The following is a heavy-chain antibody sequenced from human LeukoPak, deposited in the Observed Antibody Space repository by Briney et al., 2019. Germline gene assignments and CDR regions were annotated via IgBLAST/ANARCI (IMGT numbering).Heavy chain of an antibody. V-gene: IGHV4-4*07. D-gene: IGHD6-13*01. CDR3: ARSGSIAAAGIGSFDY. CDR1: GGSISSYY. J-gene: IGHJ4*02. Sequence: SETLSLTCSVSGGSISSYYWNWVRQPAGKGLEWIGGIYAGGSTNYNPSLKSRVTMSLDTSKKHLSLKLTSATAADTAVYYCARSGSIAAAGIGSFDYWGQGTLVTVSS. CDR2: IYAGGST.